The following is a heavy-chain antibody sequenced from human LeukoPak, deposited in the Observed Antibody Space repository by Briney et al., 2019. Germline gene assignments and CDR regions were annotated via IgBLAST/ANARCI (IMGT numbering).Heavy chain of an antibody. CDR2: ISGSGSST. D-gene: IGHD3-22*01. J-gene: IGHJ5*02. V-gene: IGHV3-23*01. Sequence: PGGSLRLSCAASGFTFSSYSMNWVRQAPGKGLEWVSGISGSGSSTYYADSVKGRFTISRDNSKSTLYLQMNSLRAEDTAIYYCAKPVVVVITGWFDPWGQGTLVTVSS. CDR1: GFTFSSYS. CDR3: AKPVVVVITGWFDP.